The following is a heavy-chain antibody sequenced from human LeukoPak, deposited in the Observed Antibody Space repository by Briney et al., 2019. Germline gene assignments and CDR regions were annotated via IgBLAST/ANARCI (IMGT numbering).Heavy chain of an antibody. J-gene: IGHJ5*02. V-gene: IGHV3-7*01. Sequence: GGSLRLSCAASGFTFTKYWMTWVRQAPGKGLEWVGNIKQDGSDKNYMDSVKGRFTISRDNAKNILYLQMNSLRVEDTALYYCTSDTFGKEDSWGQGTLATVSS. CDR2: IKQDGSDK. D-gene: IGHD3-10*01. CDR1: GFTFTKYW. CDR3: TSDTFGKEDS.